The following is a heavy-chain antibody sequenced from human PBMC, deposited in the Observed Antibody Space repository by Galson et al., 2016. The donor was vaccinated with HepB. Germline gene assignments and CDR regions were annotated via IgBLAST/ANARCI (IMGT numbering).Heavy chain of an antibody. Sequence: SETLSLTCTVSGGSISRYYWSWVRQPPGKGLEWIGYIYYTGSTTYNPSLKSRVVISVDTSKNQFSLRLSSVIAADTAAYYCARNYAEGLSSSYYMDVWGKGTTVTVSS. D-gene: IGHD4-17*01. CDR1: GGSISRYY. CDR3: ARNYAEGLSSSYYMDV. J-gene: IGHJ6*03. CDR2: IYYTGST. V-gene: IGHV4-59*01.